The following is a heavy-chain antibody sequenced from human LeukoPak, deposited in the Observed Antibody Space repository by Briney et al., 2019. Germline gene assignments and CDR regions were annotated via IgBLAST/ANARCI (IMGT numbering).Heavy chain of an antibody. V-gene: IGHV7-4-1*02. CDR3: AREIGRWLQGRGRFDY. D-gene: IGHD5-24*01. Sequence: GASVKVSCKASGYTFTSYAMNWVRQAPGQGLEWMGGINTNTGNPTYAQGFTGRFVFSLDTSVSTAYLQISSLKAEDTAVYYCAREIGRWLQGRGRFDYWGQGTLVTVSS. J-gene: IGHJ4*02. CDR1: GYTFTSYA. CDR2: INTNTGNP.